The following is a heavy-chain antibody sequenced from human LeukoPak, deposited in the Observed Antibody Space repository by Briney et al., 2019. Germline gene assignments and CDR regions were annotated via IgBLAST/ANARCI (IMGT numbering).Heavy chain of an antibody. V-gene: IGHV3-11*06. CDR1: GFTFSDYY. D-gene: IGHD2/OR15-2a*01. CDR3: ARDYQYGYSTNWYHLAQIDY. Sequence: PGGSLRLSCAASGFTFSDYYMSWIRQAPGKGLEWVSSISSSRSYIFYADSVKGRFTVSRDNAKNSLYLQMNSLRAEDTAIYYCARDYQYGYSTNWYHLAQIDYWGQGTLVTVSS. J-gene: IGHJ4*02. CDR2: ISSSRSYI.